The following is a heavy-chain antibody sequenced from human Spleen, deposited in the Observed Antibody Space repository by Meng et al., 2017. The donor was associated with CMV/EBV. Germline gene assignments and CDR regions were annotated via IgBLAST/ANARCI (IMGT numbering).Heavy chain of an antibody. V-gene: IGHV3-9*01. J-gene: IGHJ6*02. CDR2: ISWDSGII. Sequence: SLKISCTASGFPFDDYGMHWVRQAPGKGLEWVSGISWDSGIIAYADSVKGRFTISRDNARNSLYMEMNSLRPEDTAVYYCVPHDCAMDVWGQGTTVTVS. CDR3: VPHDCAMDV. CDR1: GFPFDDYG.